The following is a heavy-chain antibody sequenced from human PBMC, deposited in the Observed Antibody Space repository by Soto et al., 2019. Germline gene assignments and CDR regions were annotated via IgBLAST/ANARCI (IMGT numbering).Heavy chain of an antibody. V-gene: IGHV3-30-3*01. CDR2: ISDDGNRK. J-gene: IGHJ4*02. D-gene: IGHD3-16*01. CDR3: ASKILLGY. Sequence: PGGSLRLSCTASGFTFSNYAMHWVRQAPGKGLEWVAAISDDGNRKYYADSVKGRFTISRDNSKNTLDLQMNSLRADDTATYYCASKILLGYWGKGTLVTVSA. CDR1: GFTFSNYA.